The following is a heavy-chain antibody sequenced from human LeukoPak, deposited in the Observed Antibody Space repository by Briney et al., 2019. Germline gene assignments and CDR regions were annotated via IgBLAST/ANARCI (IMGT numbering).Heavy chain of an antibody. J-gene: IGHJ4*02. CDR1: VGTFSSYT. Sequence: SVKVSCKASVGTFSSYTISWVRQAPGPGLEWMGRIIPILGIANYAQKFQGRVTITADKSTSTAYMQLSSLRSEDTAVYYCARSRNYDILTGYSYYFDYWGQGTLVTVSS. CDR2: IIPILGIA. D-gene: IGHD3-9*01. V-gene: IGHV1-69*02. CDR3: ARSRNYDILTGYSYYFDY.